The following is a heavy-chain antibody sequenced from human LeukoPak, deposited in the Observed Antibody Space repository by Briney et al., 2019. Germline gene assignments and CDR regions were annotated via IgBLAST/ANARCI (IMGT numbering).Heavy chain of an antibody. D-gene: IGHD3-22*01. CDR3: ARVGGYYHHDAFDI. CDR1: GFTFSSYW. CDR2: IKLDGSEK. V-gene: IGHV3-7*01. J-gene: IGHJ3*02. Sequence: PGGSLRLSCAASGFTFSSYWMSWVRQAPGKGLEWVANIKLDGSEKYYVDSVKGRFTISRDNAKNSLYLQMNSLRAEDTAVYYCARVGGYYHHDAFDIWGQGTMVTVSS.